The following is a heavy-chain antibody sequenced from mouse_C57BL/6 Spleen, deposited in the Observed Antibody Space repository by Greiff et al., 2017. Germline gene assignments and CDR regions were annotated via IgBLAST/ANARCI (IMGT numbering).Heavy chain of an antibody. Sequence: QVQLQQSGAELVKPGASVKLSCKASGYTFTSYWMHWVKQRPGQGLEWIGMIHPNSGSTNYNEKFKSKATLTVDKSSSTAYMQLSSLTSEDSAVYYCARGTTVRDYAMDYWGQGTSVTVSS. V-gene: IGHV1-64*01. D-gene: IGHD1-1*01. CDR2: IHPNSGST. CDR3: ARGTTVRDYAMDY. J-gene: IGHJ4*01. CDR1: GYTFTSYW.